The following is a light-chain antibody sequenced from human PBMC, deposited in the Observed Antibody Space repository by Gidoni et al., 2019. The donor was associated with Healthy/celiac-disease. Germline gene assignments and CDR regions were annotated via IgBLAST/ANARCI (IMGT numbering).Light chain of an antibody. J-gene: IGKJ3*01. Sequence: DIQMTQSPSSLSASVGDRVTITCRASQSISSYLNWYQQKPGKAPKLLIYAASSLQSGVPSRFSGSGSGTDFTLTISSLQPEDVATYYCQQSYSTPFTFSPGTKVDIK. CDR3: QQSYSTPFT. CDR2: AAS. CDR1: QSISSY. V-gene: IGKV1-39*01.